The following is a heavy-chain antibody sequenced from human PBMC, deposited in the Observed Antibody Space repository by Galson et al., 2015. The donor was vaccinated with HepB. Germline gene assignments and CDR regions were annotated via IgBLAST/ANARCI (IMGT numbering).Heavy chain of an antibody. CDR3: ATHKPGYYGDQYGMDV. CDR1: GFSFSSYW. D-gene: IGHD4-17*01. V-gene: IGHV3-7*03. Sequence: SLRLSCAASGFSFSSYWMNWVRQAPGKGLEWVANIKQDASETYYVDSVKGRFTISRDNAKKSLYLQMHSLRVEDTAVYYCATHKPGYYGDQYGMDVWGQGTTVTVSS. CDR2: IKQDASET. J-gene: IGHJ6*02.